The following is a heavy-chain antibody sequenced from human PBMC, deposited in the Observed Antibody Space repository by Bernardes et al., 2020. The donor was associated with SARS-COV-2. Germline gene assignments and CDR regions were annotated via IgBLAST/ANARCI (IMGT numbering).Heavy chain of an antibody. CDR1: GFTFSSYA. D-gene: IGHD2-2*01. CDR2: ISYDGSNK. CDR3: ARGDCSSTSCPFY. V-gene: IGHV3-30*04. J-gene: IGHJ4*02. Sequence: GGSLRTSCAASGFTFSSYAMHWVRQAPGKGLEWVAVISYDGSNKYYADSVKGRFTISRDNSKNTLYLQMNSLRAEDTAVYYCARGDCSSTSCPFYWGQGTLVTVSS.